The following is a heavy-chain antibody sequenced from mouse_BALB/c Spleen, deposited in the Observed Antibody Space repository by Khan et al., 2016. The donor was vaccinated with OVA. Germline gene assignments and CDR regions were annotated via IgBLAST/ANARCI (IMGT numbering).Heavy chain of an antibody. CDR1: GYTFTSYV. J-gene: IGHJ4*01. CDR2: INPYNDGT. Sequence: VQLKESGPELVKPGAPVKMSCKASGYTFTSYVMHWVKQKPGQGLEWIGYINPYNDGTKYNEKFKGKATLTSDKSSSTSYMELSSLTSEDSAVYYCARSTYYGNPYAIDYWGQGTSVTVSS. V-gene: IGHV1S136*01. CDR3: ARSTYYGNPYAIDY. D-gene: IGHD2-10*01.